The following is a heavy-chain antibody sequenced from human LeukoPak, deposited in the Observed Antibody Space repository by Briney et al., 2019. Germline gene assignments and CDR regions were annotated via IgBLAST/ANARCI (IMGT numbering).Heavy chain of an antibody. CDR2: INHGGST. CDR1: GGSFSGYY. CDR3: ARSELLWFGGVNSGFDY. Sequence: SETLSLTCAVYGGSFSGYYWSWIRQPPGKGLEWIGEINHGGSTNYNPSLKSRVTISLDTSKNQFSLKVNSVTAADTAVYYCARSELLWFGGVNSGFDYWGQGTLVTVSS. V-gene: IGHV4-34*01. J-gene: IGHJ4*02. D-gene: IGHD3-10*01.